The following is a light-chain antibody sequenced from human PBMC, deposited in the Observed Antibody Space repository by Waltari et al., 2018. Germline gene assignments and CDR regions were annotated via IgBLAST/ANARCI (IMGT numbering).Light chain of an antibody. Sequence: EIVLTQSPGTLSLSPGERATLSCRAGQRVHGQYLSWYQQKPGQAPRLLIYGASNRATGIPDRFSGSGSGTDFTLTISRLEPEDFAVYYCQQYGSSPPYTFGQGTKLEMK. CDR3: QQYGSSPPYT. CDR2: GAS. CDR1: QRVHGQY. V-gene: IGKV3-20*01. J-gene: IGKJ2*01.